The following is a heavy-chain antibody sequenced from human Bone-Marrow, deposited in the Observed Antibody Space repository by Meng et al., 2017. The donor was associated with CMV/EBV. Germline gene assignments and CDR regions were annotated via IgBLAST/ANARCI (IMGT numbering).Heavy chain of an antibody. V-gene: IGHV1-69*05. CDR3: ARDGIGGNAFDI. CDR1: GGTFSSYA. D-gene: IGHD3-10*01. Sequence: SVKVSCKASGGTFSSYAMSWVRQAPGQGLEWMGGIIPIFGTANYAQKFQGRVTITTDESTSTAYMELSSLRSEDTAVYYCARDGIGGNAFDIWGQGTMVTVSS. CDR2: IIPIFGTA. J-gene: IGHJ3*02.